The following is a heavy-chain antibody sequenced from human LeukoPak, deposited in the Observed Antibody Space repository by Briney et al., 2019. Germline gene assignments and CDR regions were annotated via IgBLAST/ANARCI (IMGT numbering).Heavy chain of an antibody. Sequence: PGGSLRLSCAASGFTFSSFGMHWVRQAPGKGLEWVAFIRYDGSNKYYADSVKGRFTISRDNSKNTLYLQMNSLRAEDTAVYYCAKDQGNSWSGDAFDIWGQGTMVTVSS. D-gene: IGHD6-13*01. V-gene: IGHV3-30*02. CDR3: AKDQGNSWSGDAFDI. J-gene: IGHJ3*02. CDR1: GFTFSSFG. CDR2: IRYDGSNK.